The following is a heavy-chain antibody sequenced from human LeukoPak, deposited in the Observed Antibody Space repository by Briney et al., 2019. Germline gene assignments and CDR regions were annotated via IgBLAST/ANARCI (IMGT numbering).Heavy chain of an antibody. Sequence: PGGSLRLSCAASGFTFSSYGMHWVRQAPGKGLEWVAVIWYDGSNKYYADSVKGRFTISRDNSKNTLYLQMNSLRAEDTAVYYCARDGDYYGSGSAFREISYYYYGMDVWGKGTTVTVSS. CDR3: ARDGDYYGSGSAFREISYYYYGMDV. V-gene: IGHV3-33*01. CDR1: GFTFSSYG. CDR2: IWYDGSNK. D-gene: IGHD3-10*01. J-gene: IGHJ6*04.